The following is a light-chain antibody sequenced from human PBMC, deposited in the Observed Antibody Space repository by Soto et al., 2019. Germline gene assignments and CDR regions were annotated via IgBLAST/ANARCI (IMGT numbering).Light chain of an antibody. Sequence: EIVMTQSPATLSVSPGERATLSCRASQSVNNNLACYQQKPGQAPRLLIYDASTRATGIPARFSGSGSGTDFTLTISSLQSEDFAVYYCQQYNNWPLTFGGGTKVDIK. CDR3: QQYNNWPLT. CDR2: DAS. V-gene: IGKV3-15*01. CDR1: QSVNNN. J-gene: IGKJ4*01.